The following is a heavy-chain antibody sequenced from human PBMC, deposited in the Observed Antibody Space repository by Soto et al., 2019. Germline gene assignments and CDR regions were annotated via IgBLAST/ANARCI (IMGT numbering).Heavy chain of an antibody. CDR1: GYTLTELS. Sequence: ASVKVSCKVSGYTLTELSMHWVLQAPGKGLEWMGGFDPEDGETIYAQKFQGRVTMTEDTSTDTAYMELSSLRSEDTAVYYCATEHVRRRWYFWFDPWGKGNLVTVYS. V-gene: IGHV1-24*01. D-gene: IGHD6-13*01. J-gene: IGHJ5*02. CDR2: FDPEDGET. CDR3: ATEHVRRRWYFWFDP.